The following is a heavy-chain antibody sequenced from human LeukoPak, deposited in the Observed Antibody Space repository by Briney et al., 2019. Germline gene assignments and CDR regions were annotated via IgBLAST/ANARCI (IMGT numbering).Heavy chain of an antibody. D-gene: IGHD4-17*01. CDR1: GFTLTNAW. V-gene: IGHV3-15*01. Sequence: GGSLRLSCAASGFTLTNAWMNWVRQAPGKGLEWVGLIKSKTDGETRDYAAPVKGRFTISRDNAKNSLYLQMNSLRAEDTAVYYCARVPSYGDYEGAALYYYYYYMDVWGKGTTVTISS. CDR3: ARVPSYGDYEGAALYYYYYYMDV. CDR2: IKSKTDGETR. J-gene: IGHJ6*03.